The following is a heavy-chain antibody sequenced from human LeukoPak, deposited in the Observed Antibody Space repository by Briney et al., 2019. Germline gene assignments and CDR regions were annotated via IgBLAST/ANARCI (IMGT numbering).Heavy chain of an antibody. CDR2: INPNSGVT. CDR3: AKWIETSGYYFDY. Sequence: ASVKVSCKASGYTLTGYYMHWVRQAPGQGLEWMRWINPNSGVTKYAQKFQGRVTMTRDTSISTAYMELSRLTSDDTAVYYCAKWIETSGYYFDYWGQGTLVTVSS. J-gene: IGHJ4*02. V-gene: IGHV1-2*02. CDR1: GYTLTGYY. D-gene: IGHD3-22*01.